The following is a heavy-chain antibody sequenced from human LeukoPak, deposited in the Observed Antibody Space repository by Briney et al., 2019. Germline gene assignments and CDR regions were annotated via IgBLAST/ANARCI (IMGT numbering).Heavy chain of an antibody. J-gene: IGHJ2*01. CDR3: ARQDIVTTIRHFDL. Sequence: NPSETLSLTCTVSGGSLSSFYWSWVRQPPGKGLEWIGYIYYSGRTNYNPSLKSRVTISVDTSKNQFSLKLSSVTAADTAVYYCARQDIVTTIRHFDLWGRGTLVTVSS. D-gene: IGHD5-12*01. V-gene: IGHV4-59*08. CDR1: GGSLSSFY. CDR2: IYYSGRT.